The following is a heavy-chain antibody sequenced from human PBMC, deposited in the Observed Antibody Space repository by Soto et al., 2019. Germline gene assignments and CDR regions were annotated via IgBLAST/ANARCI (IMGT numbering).Heavy chain of an antibody. Sequence: HPGGSLRLSCAASGFTFDSPYSHGMSWVRQSPGKGPEWISTISSNGANTHYAESVKGRFTISKGASRNTVHLHMNSLRTEDTATYFCVSWVSAHFDYWGQGTPVTVSS. CDR1: GFTFDSPYSHG. V-gene: IGHV3-23*01. CDR3: VSWVSAHFDY. CDR2: ISSNGANT. J-gene: IGHJ4*01. D-gene: IGHD2-8*01.